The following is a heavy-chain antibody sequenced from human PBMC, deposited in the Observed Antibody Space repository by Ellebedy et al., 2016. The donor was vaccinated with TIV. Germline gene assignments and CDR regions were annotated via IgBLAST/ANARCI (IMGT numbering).Heavy chain of an antibody. V-gene: IGHV4-39*01. Sequence: SETLSLTCTVSGGSISSSSYYWGWIRQPPGKGLEWIGSIYYSGSTYYNPSLKSRVTISVATSKNQFSLKLSSVTAADTAVYYCAAGVTYYYDRSGYGHLDYWGQGTLVTVSS. CDR3: AAGVTYYYDRSGYGHLDY. CDR2: IYYSGST. D-gene: IGHD3-22*01. J-gene: IGHJ4*02. CDR1: GGSISSSSYY.